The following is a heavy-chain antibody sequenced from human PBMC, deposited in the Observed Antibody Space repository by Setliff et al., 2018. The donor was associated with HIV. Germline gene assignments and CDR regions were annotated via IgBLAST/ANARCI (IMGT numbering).Heavy chain of an antibody. D-gene: IGHD5-18*01. V-gene: IGHV4-38-2*01. CDR2: MYYSGST. Sequence: SETLSLTCAVSGYSISSGYYWGWVRQPPGKGLEWIGSMYYSGSTYYTPSLKSRITISLDTSKNQFSLRMRSVTAADTAVYYCARVFVDTAVLRVLEYYFDSWGRGTLVTVSS. CDR1: GYSISSGYY. CDR3: ARVFVDTAVLRVLEYYFDS. J-gene: IGHJ4*02.